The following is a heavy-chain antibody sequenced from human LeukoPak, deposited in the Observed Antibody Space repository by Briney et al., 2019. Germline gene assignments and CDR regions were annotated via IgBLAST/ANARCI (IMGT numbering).Heavy chain of an antibody. Sequence: GGSLRLSCAASGFTFSDYYMSWIRQAPGEGLEWISYISSSSSYTNYADSVKGRFTISRDNTKNSLYLQMNSLRAEDTAVYYCARDRRVSGFDYWGQGTLVTVSS. V-gene: IGHV3-11*05. CDR3: ARDRRVSGFDY. J-gene: IGHJ4*02. CDR1: GFTFSDYY. CDR2: ISSSSSYT.